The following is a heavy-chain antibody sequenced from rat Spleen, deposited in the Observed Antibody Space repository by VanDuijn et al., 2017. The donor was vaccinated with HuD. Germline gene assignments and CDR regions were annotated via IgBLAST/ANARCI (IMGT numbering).Heavy chain of an antibody. CDR2: ISPSGDTT. V-gene: IGHV5-25*01. D-gene: IGHD4-3*01. Sequence: EVQLVESGGGLVQPGRSLKLSCATSGFTFSNYDIAWVRQPPARGLVWVTSISPSGDTTYYRDSVKGRFTISRDNAKSTLYLQMDSLRSEDTATYYCARGQFGVFDYWGQGVMVTVSS. CDR3: ARGQFGVFDY. J-gene: IGHJ2*01. CDR1: GFTFSNYD.